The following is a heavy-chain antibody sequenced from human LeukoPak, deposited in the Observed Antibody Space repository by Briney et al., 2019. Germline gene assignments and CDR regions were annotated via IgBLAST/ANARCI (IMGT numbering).Heavy chain of an antibody. D-gene: IGHD2-2*01. CDR2: ISAYNGNT. Sequence: GASVKVSCKASGYTFTSYGISWVRQAPGQGLEWMGWISAYNGNTNYAQKIQGRVTMTTDTSTRTAYMELRSLRSDDTAVYYCARDYCSSTSCFHDYWGQGTLVTVSS. CDR1: GYTFTSYG. CDR3: ARDYCSSTSCFHDY. V-gene: IGHV1-18*01. J-gene: IGHJ4*02.